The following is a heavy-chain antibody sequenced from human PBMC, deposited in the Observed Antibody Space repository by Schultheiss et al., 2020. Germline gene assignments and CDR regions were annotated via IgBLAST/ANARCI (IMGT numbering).Heavy chain of an antibody. J-gene: IGHJ5*02. CDR1: GGSISSSSYY. V-gene: IGHV4-39*01. CDR3: ARSEGWFDP. CDR2: IYYSGST. Sequence: SETLSLTCAVSGGSISSSSYYWGWIRQPPGKGLEWIGSIYYSGSTYYNPSLKSRVTISVDTSKNQFSLKLSSVTAADTAVYYCARSEGWFDPWGQGTLVTVSS.